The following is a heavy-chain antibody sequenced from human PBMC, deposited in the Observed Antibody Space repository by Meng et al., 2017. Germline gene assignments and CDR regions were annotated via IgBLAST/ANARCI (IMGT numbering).Heavy chain of an antibody. J-gene: IGHJ4*02. CDR3: ARGTKYYYDSSGYYLV. CDR1: GYTFTGSD. CDR2: INPNSGGT. Sequence: VQLSQAWAEVQKPGASGKVACKASGYTFTGSDRHWVRQAPGQGLEWRGRINPNSGGTNYAQKFQGRVTMTRDTSISTAYMELSRLRSDDTAVYYCARGTKYYYDSSGYYLVWGQGTLVTVSS. D-gene: IGHD3-22*01. V-gene: IGHV1-2*06.